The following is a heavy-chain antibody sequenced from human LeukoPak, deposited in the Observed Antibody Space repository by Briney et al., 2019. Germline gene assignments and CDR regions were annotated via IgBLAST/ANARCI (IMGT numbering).Heavy chain of an antibody. D-gene: IGHD2-15*01. Sequence: GGSLRLSCAASGFTFSSYGVHWVRQAPGKGLEWVAFIRYDGSNKYYADSVKGRLTISRDDSKNTLYLQMNSLRAEDTAVYYCAKVQSPLKIYATPFQHWGQGTLVTVSS. CDR1: GFTFSSYG. CDR3: AKVQSPLKIYATPFQH. CDR2: IRYDGSNK. V-gene: IGHV3-30*02. J-gene: IGHJ1*01.